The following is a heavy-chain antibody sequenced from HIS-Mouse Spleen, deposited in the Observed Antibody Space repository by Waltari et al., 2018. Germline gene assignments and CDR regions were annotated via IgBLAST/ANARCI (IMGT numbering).Heavy chain of an antibody. CDR1: GGSISSSSYY. CDR2: IYYSGST. V-gene: IGHV4-39*07. D-gene: IGHD6-13*01. J-gene: IGHJ2*01. Sequence: QLQLQESGPGLVKPSETLSLPCTVSGGSISSSSYYWGWTRPPPGKGREWIGSIYYSGSTYYNPSLKSRVTISVDTSKNQFSLKLSSVTAADTAVYYCAREIPYSSSWYDWYFDLWGRGTLVTVSS. CDR3: AREIPYSSSWYDWYFDL.